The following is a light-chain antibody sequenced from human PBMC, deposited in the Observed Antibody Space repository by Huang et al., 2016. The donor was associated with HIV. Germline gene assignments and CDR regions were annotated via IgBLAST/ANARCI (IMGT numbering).Light chain of an antibody. V-gene: IGKV3-15*01. Sequence: EIVMTQSPAPLSLSPVERATLPCRASQSVSSNLAWYQQKPGQAPRLLIYDASTRATGIPARVRGSGSGTEFTLTISSLLSEDFAVYFCQQYNDWPITFGPGTKVDLK. CDR2: DAS. CDR3: QQYNDWPIT. J-gene: IGKJ3*01. CDR1: QSVSSN.